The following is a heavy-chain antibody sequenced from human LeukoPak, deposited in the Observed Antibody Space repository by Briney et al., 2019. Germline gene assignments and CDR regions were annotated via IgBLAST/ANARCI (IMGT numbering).Heavy chain of an antibody. D-gene: IGHD1-14*01. CDR1: GYTFTSYG. J-gene: IGHJ4*02. Sequence: GASVKLSCKASGYTFTSYGISWVRQAPGQGLEWMGWISAYNGNTNYAQKLQGRVTMTTDTSTSTAYMELRSLRSDDTAVYYCARDSRRSFRNSGRPLDYWGQGTLVTVSS. CDR2: ISAYNGNT. V-gene: IGHV1-18*01. CDR3: ARDSRRSFRNSGRPLDY.